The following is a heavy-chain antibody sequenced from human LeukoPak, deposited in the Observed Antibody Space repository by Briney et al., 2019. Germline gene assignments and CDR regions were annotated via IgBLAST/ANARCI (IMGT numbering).Heavy chain of an antibody. V-gene: IGHV4-39*07. Sequence: SETLSLTCTVSGGSISTSNYYWGWIRQPPGKGLEWIGNTFYSGSTYYSPSLRSRVTISLDTSRNQFSLKLNSVTAADTAVYYCASLSGWYNYWGQGTLVTVSS. J-gene: IGHJ4*02. CDR3: ASLSGWYNY. CDR2: TFYSGST. D-gene: IGHD6-19*01. CDR1: GGSISTSNYY.